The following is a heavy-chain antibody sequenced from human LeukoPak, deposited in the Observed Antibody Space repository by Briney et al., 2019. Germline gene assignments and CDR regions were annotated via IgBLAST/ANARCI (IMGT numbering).Heavy chain of an antibody. V-gene: IGHV1-46*01. D-gene: IGHD4-23*01. Sequence: ASVKVSCKASVYTFTSYYMHWVRQTTGQGLEWMGIINPSGGSTSYAQKFQGRVTKTRDTSTSTVYMELSSLRSEDTAVYYCARDNYGGNSVGPYYYYYGMDVWGQGATVTVPS. CDR2: INPSGGST. CDR1: VYTFTSYY. J-gene: IGHJ6*02. CDR3: ARDNYGGNSVGPYYYYYGMDV.